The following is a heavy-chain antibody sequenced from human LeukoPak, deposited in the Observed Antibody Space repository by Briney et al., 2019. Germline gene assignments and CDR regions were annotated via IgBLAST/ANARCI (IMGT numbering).Heavy chain of an antibody. CDR2: IYNSGRT. CDR3: ARSAVMEWLFPHDY. V-gene: IGHV3-66*01. J-gene: IGHJ4*02. CDR1: GFTVSSNY. D-gene: IGHD3-3*02. Sequence: GGSLRLSCAASGFTVSSNYMSWVRPAAGRGLAWVSVIYNSGRTYYPDSVKGRFTISRDDPKNSLHLQMNSLRAEGTAVYYCARSAVMEWLFPHDYWGQGTLVTVSS.